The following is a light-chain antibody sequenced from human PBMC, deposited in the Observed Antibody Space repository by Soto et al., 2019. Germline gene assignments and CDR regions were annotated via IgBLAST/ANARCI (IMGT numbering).Light chain of an antibody. CDR1: QSVSSN. V-gene: IGKV3-15*01. Sequence: EIVVTQSPVTLSVSPGERATLSCRASQSVSSNLAWYQQKPGQAPRLLIYGASTGATGIPARFSGSGSGTEVTLTISGLQSEDFAVYYCQQYKNWPLTFGGGTKVEIK. CDR3: QQYKNWPLT. J-gene: IGKJ4*01. CDR2: GAS.